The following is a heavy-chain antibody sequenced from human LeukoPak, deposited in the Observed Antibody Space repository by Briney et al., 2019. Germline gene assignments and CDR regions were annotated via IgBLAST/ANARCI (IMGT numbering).Heavy chain of an antibody. CDR2: IYTSGST. V-gene: IGHV4-61*02. Sequence: SQTLSLTCTVSGGSISSGSCYWSWIRQPAGKGLEWIGRIYTSGSTNYNPSLKSRVTISVDTSKNQFSLKLSSVTAADTAVYYCARDGEYYDSSGIDYWGQGTLVTVSS. CDR3: ARDGEYYDSSGIDY. D-gene: IGHD3-22*01. J-gene: IGHJ4*02. CDR1: GGSISSGSCY.